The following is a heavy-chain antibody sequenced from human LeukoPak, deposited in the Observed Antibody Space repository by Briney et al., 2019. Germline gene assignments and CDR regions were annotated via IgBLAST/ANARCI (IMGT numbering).Heavy chain of an antibody. CDR2: IRGCNGNI. CDR1: GYSFVDYG. D-gene: IGHD5-12*01. CDR3: ARDSGYDAFDI. J-gene: IGHJ3*02. Sequence: GASVKVSCKTFGYSFVDYGITWVRQAPGQGLEWMAWIRGCNGNIRYAQNFQGRVTLTTDTSTSTVYMKMWSLRSDDTAVYYCARDSGYDAFDIWGQGTMVTVSS. V-gene: IGHV1-18*01.